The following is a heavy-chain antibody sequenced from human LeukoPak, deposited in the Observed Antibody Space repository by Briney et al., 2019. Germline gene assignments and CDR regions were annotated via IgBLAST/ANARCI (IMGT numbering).Heavy chain of an antibody. V-gene: IGHV3-30*03. CDR3: ARDGTSYGMDD. D-gene: IGHD1-1*01. J-gene: IGHJ6*02. CDR2: ISYDGSNK. Sequence: TGGSLRLSCAASGFSFSSYGMHWVRQPPGKGLEWVAFISYDGSNKYYADSVKGRFTISRDNSQNTVYLQMNRLRGEDTAVYYCARDGTSYGMDDWGQGTTVTVSS. CDR1: GFSFSSYG.